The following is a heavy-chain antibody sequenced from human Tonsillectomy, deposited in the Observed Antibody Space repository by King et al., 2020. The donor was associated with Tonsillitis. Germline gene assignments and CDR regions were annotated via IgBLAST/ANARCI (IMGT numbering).Heavy chain of an antibody. Sequence: QLVQSGAEVKKPGASVKVSCKASGYTFTSYDINWVRQATGQGLEWMGWMNPNSGNTGYAQKFQGRATMTRNTSISTAYMGLSSLRSEDTAVYYCARGRFTIFGVVITNWFDPWGQGTLVTVSS. CDR1: GYTFTSYD. D-gene: IGHD3-3*01. CDR3: ARGRFTIFGVVITNWFDP. J-gene: IGHJ5*02. V-gene: IGHV1-8*01. CDR2: MNPNSGNT.